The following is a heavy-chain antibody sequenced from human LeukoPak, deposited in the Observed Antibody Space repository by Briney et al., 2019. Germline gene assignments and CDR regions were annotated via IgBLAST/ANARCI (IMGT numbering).Heavy chain of an antibody. Sequence: ASVKVSCKASGYTFTNHGISWVRHAPGQGLEWMGWISCYNGDTNYAQKLQGRVTMSTDTSTSTAYMELTGLRSDDTAVYYCVRDPTNTSGRYAYFDYWGQGTLVTVSS. CDR3: VRDPTNTSGRYAYFDY. CDR1: GYTFTNHG. V-gene: IGHV1-18*01. D-gene: IGHD6-19*01. CDR2: ISCYNGDT. J-gene: IGHJ4*02.